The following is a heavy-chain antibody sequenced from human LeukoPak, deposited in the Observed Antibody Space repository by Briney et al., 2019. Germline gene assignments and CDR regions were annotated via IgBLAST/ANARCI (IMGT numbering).Heavy chain of an antibody. CDR1: GYTFTSYG. J-gene: IGHJ4*02. V-gene: IGHV1-69*05. CDR2: IIPIFGTA. D-gene: IGHD6-13*01. Sequence: ASVKVSCKASGYTFTSYGISWVRQAPGQGLEWMGWIIPIFGTANYAQKFQGRVTMTRDTSTSTVYMELSNLRSEDTAVYYCARAGGYSSPLGYWGQGTLVTVSS. CDR3: ARAGGYSSPLGY.